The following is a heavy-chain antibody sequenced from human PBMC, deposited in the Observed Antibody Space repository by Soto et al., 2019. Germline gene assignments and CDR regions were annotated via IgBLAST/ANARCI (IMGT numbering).Heavy chain of an antibody. V-gene: IGHV3-30-3*01. D-gene: IGHD2-21*02. CDR2: ISYDGSNE. CDR1: EFTFRSYA. Sequence: QVQLVESGGGVVQPGRSLRLSCAASEFTFRSYAMHWVRQAAGKGLEWVAVISYDGSNEYYADSVKGLFTIFGDNSKNTLYLQMSSLRDEDTAVYYCARPLPYCGGDGYDAFDIWGRGTMVTVSS. J-gene: IGHJ3*02. CDR3: ARPLPYCGGDGYDAFDI.